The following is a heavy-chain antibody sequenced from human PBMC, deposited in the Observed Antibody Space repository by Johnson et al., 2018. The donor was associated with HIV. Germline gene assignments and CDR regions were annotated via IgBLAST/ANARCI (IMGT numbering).Heavy chain of an antibody. CDR3: ARLPSGYSRDDLDI. V-gene: IGHV3-23*04. CDR1: GFTFSSYA. Sequence: EVQLVESGGGLVQPVGSLRLSCAASGFTFSSYAMSWVRQAPGKGLEWVSAISGSGGSTYYADSVKGRFTVSRDNSKNTLYLQINSLRPEDTAVYYCARLPSGYSRDDLDIWGQGTMVTVSS. J-gene: IGHJ3*02. D-gene: IGHD5-18*01. CDR2: ISGSGGST.